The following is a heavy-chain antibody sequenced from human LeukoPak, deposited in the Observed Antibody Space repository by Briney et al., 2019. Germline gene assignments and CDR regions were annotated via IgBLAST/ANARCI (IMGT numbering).Heavy chain of an antibody. CDR3: ARASNYDSSGYYFYWYFDL. Sequence: SETLSLTCTVSGGSISSYYWRWIRQPAGKGLECIGRIHTSGNTNYNPSLKIRVTMSVDTCKNQFSLKLSSVTAADTAVYYCARASNYDSSGYYFYWYFDLWGRGTLVTVSS. J-gene: IGHJ2*01. V-gene: IGHV4-4*07. CDR1: GGSISSYY. CDR2: IHTSGNT. D-gene: IGHD3-22*01.